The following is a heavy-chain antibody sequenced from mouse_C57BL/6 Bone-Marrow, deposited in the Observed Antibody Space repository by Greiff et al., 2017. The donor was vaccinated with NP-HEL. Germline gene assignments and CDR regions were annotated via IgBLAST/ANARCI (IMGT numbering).Heavy chain of an antibody. CDR2: IRNKANNHAT. CDR3: TRGGENVFFDY. J-gene: IGHJ2*01. Sequence: EVKLVESGGGLVQPGGSMKLSCAASGFTFSDAWMDWVRQSPEKGLEWVAEIRNKANNHATYYAESVKGRFTISRDDSKSSVYLQMNSLRAEDTGIYYCTRGGENVFFDYWGQGTTLTVSS. V-gene: IGHV6-6*01. CDR1: GFTFSDAW.